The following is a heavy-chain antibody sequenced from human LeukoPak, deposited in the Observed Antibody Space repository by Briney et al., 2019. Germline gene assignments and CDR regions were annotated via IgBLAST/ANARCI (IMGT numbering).Heavy chain of an antibody. V-gene: IGHV5-51*01. CDR2: IYPGDSDT. CDR1: GYSFTTFW. D-gene: IGHD5-18*01. Sequence: XESLKISCRGSGYSFTTFWIGWVRQMPGKGLEWMGIIYPGDSDTRYSPSFQGQVTISADKSTNTVYLQWNSLKASDTAMYFCVAVDTSMAFDYWGQGTLVTVSS. CDR3: VAVDTSMAFDY. J-gene: IGHJ4*02.